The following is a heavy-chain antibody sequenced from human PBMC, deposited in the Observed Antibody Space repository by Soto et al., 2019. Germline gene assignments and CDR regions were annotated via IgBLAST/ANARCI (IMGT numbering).Heavy chain of an antibody. Sequence: PXGSLRLSCAASGFTFSSYSMSWVRQAPGKGLEWVSAISVSGGSTYYADSVKGRFTISRDNSKNTLYLQMNSLRAEDTAVYYCAKPLTSSGWLPNWFDSWGQGTLVTVSS. CDR3: AKPLTSSGWLPNWFDS. CDR2: ISVSGGST. CDR1: GFTFSSYS. V-gene: IGHV3-23*01. D-gene: IGHD6-25*01. J-gene: IGHJ5*01.